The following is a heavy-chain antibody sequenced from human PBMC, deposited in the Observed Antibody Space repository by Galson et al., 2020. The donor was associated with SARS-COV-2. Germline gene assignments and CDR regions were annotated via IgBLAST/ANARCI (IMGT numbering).Heavy chain of an antibody. CDR3: ARSSHMVRGKIPSPYYFDF. Sequence: ASETLSLTCTVSGGSISNYYWSWIRQPPGKGLEWLAYIYYSGRSYSNPSLESRVTISVDTSKNQFSLRLTSLTAADTAVYYCARSSHMVRGKIPSPYYFDFWGRGTLVTVSS. CDR2: IYYSGRS. V-gene: IGHV4-59*01. J-gene: IGHJ4*02. CDR1: GGSISNYY. D-gene: IGHD3-10*01.